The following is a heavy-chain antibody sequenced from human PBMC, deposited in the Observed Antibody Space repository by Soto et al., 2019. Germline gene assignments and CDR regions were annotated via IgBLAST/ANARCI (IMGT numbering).Heavy chain of an antibody. D-gene: IGHD2-21*02. J-gene: IGHJ4*02. CDR3: VRGGSYCGGDCFDY. Sequence: ESGGGLVKPGGSLRLSCAASGFTFSDYYMSWIRQAPGKGLEWVSYISGSGTYTNYGDSVKGRFTISRDNAKNTLYLQMNSLRAEDTAEYYCVRGGSYCGGDCFDYWGQGTLVTGSS. CDR1: GFTFSDYY. CDR2: ISGSGTYT. V-gene: IGHV3-11*06.